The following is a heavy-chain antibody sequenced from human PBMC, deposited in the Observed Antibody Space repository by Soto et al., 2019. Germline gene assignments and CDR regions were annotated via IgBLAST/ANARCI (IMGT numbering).Heavy chain of an antibody. V-gene: IGHV4-39*01. CDR1: GGSISSNGYY. D-gene: IGHD3-10*01. CDR3: ARTGIPKGMNCFDP. Sequence: SETLSLTCTVSGGSISSNGYYWVWIRQPPGKGLEWIGSIYYSGSTYYNPSLRSRVTVSVDTSKNQFSLKLSSVTAADTAVYYCARTGIPKGMNCFDPWGQGALVTVSS. J-gene: IGHJ5*02. CDR2: IYYSGST.